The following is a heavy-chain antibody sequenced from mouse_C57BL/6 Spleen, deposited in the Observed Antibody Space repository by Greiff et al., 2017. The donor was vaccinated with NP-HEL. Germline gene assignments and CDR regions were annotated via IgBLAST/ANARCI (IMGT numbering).Heavy chain of an antibody. J-gene: IGHJ2*01. Sequence: EVKLVEPGGGLVKPGGSLKLSCAASGFTFSDYGMHWVRQAPEKGLEWVAYISSGSSTIYYADTVKGRFTISRDNAKNTLFLQMTSLRSEDTAMYYCAREITTVVAFDYWGQGTTLTVSS. CDR3: AREITTVVAFDY. V-gene: IGHV5-17*01. CDR2: ISSGSSTI. CDR1: GFTFSDYG. D-gene: IGHD1-1*01.